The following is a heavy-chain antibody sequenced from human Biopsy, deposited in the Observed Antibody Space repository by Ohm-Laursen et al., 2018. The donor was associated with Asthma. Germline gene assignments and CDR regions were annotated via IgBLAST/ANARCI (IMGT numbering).Heavy chain of an antibody. V-gene: IGHV3-30*18. J-gene: IGHJ4*02. CDR1: GFTFSIYD. D-gene: IGHD3-3*01. CDR2: IAWDGINS. Sequence: SLRLSCAASGFTFSIYDIHWVRQAPGKGLEWVAFIAWDGINSYYADSVKGRFTISRDNAKSTLYLQMNRLRTDDTAVYYCAKRRGYSDLTDFDHWGQGTLVTVSS. CDR3: AKRRGYSDLTDFDH.